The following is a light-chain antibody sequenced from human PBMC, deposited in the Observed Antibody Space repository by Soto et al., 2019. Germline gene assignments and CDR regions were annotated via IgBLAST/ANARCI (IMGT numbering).Light chain of an antibody. V-gene: IGLV2-14*01. CDR1: SSDVGSHDY. Sequence: QSALTQPASVSGSPGQSVTISCTGTSSDVGSHDYVSWYQQHPGKPPKLMIYEVRNRPSGVSHRFSGSKSGNPAYLTISGRQAEDEADYHCSSYLTVSTWVFGGGTKVTVL. CDR3: SSYLTVSTWV. CDR2: EVR. J-gene: IGLJ3*02.